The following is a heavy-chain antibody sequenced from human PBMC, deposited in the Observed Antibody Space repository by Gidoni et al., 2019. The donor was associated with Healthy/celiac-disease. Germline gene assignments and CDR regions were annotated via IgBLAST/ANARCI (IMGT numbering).Heavy chain of an antibody. D-gene: IGHD6-13*01. CDR1: GFTFSNAW. CDR2: IKSKTDGGTT. CDR3: TTGRGSSWSNYYGMDV. J-gene: IGHJ6*02. Sequence: EVQLVESGGGLVKPGGSLRLSCAASGFTFSNAWMSLVRQAPGKGLEWVGRIKSKTDGGTTDYAAPVKGRFTISRDDSKNTLYLQMNSLKTEDTAVYYCTTGRGSSWSNYYGMDVWGQGTTVTVSS. V-gene: IGHV3-15*01.